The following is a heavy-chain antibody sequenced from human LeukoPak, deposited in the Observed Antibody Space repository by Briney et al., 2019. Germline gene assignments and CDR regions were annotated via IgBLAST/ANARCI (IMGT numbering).Heavy chain of an antibody. V-gene: IGHV6-1*01. CDR3: ARELDGYNSKPLGY. Sequence: SQTLSLTCAISGDSVSTNSVAWNWIRQSPSRGLEWLGRAYYRSKWYNDYAGSVKSRITINPDTSKNQFSLQLKSVTPEDTAVYYCARELDGYNSKPLGYWGQGTLVTVSS. J-gene: IGHJ4*02. CDR1: GDSVSTNSVA. CDR2: AYYRSKWYN. D-gene: IGHD5-24*01.